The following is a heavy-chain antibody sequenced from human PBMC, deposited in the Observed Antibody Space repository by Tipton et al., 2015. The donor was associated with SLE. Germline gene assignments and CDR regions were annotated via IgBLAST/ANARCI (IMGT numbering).Heavy chain of an antibody. J-gene: IGHJ6*02. CDR2: IYTSGNT. Sequence: TLSLTCTVSGGSISSGSYYWSWIRQPAGKGLEWIGRIYTSGNTYYTPSLKSRATISIDMSRNQFSLRLNFVTAADTAVYYCVRQPPGGGPGYQYDMDVWGQGTAVTVSS. V-gene: IGHV4-61*02. CDR1: GGSISSGSYY. CDR3: VRQPPGGGPGYQYDMDV. D-gene: IGHD1-14*01.